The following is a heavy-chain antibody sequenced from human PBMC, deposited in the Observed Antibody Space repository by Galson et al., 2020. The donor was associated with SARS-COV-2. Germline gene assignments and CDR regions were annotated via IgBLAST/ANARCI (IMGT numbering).Heavy chain of an antibody. J-gene: IGHJ4*02. D-gene: IGHD6-19*01. CDR2: IYPDDSYT. Sequence: GASLKISCRTSGYSFTNYWIGWVRQMPGKGLEWMGIIYPDDSYTIYSPSFKGQVTISADRSISTAFLQWSSLKASDTAIYYCARHGASSGWYEGIDSWGQGTLVTVSS. CDR3: ARHGASSGWYEGIDS. V-gene: IGHV5-51*01. CDR1: GYSFTNYW.